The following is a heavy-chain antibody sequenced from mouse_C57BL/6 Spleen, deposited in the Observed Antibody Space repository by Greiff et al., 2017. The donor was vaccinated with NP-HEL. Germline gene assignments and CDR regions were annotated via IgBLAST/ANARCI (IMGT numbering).Heavy chain of an antibody. CDR3: ARSLLRYYAMDY. J-gene: IGHJ4*01. D-gene: IGHD1-1*01. CDR2: IYPGSGNT. CDR1: GYTFTDYY. Sequence: QVQLQQSGAELVRPGASVKLSCKASGYTFTDYYINWVKQRPGQGLEGIARIYPGSGNTYYNEKFKGKATLTAEKSSSTAYMQLSSLTSEDSAVYFCARSLLRYYAMDYWGQGTSVTVSS. V-gene: IGHV1-76*01.